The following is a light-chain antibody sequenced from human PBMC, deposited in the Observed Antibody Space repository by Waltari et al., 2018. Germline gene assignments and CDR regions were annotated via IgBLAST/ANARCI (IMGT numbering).Light chain of an antibody. CDR2: EGN. V-gene: IGLV2-23*03. CDR1: SSDVGNDDL. Sequence: QSALTQPASVSGSPGQSITISCTGPSSDVGNDDLIYWYQQHPNKAPKLIIYEGNKRPSGVSNRFSGSTSGNTASLTISGLQAEDEADYFCCSYAGSATFAVFGGGTKLTVL. CDR3: CSYAGSATFAV. J-gene: IGLJ3*02.